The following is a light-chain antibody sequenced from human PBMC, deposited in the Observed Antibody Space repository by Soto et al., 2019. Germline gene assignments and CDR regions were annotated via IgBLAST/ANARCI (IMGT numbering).Light chain of an antibody. CDR2: EVN. J-gene: IGLJ1*01. CDR1: SSDVGGYNY. Sequence: ALTQPASVSGSPGQSITISCTGTSSDVGGYNYVSWYQQHPGKAPKLMIYEVNNRPSGVSNRFSGSKSGSTASLTISGLQTEDEADYYCSSYTSTSTYVFGTGTKVTVL. CDR3: SSYTSTSTYV. V-gene: IGLV2-14*01.